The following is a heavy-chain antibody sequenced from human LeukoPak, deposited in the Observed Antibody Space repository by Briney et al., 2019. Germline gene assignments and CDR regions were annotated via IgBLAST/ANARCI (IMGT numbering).Heavy chain of an antibody. CDR2: ISPYSGDT. D-gene: IGHD4-23*01. V-gene: IGHV1-18*04. CDR1: GYTFTGYY. J-gene: IGHJ4*02. Sequence: ASVKVSCKASGYTFTGYYMHWVRQAPGQGLEWMGWISPYSGDTNYAQLLQGRVTMTTDTSTSTAYMELRSLRSDDTAVYYCARVGNRNCFDYWGQGTLVTVSS. CDR3: ARVGNRNCFDY.